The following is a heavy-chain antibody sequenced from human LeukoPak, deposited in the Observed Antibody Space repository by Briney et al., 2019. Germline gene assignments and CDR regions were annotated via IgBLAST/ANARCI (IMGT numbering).Heavy chain of an antibody. CDR2: ISAYNGNT. Sequence: ASVKVSCKASGYTFTSYGISWVRQAPGQGLEWMGWISAYNGNTNYAQKLQGRVTMTTDTSTSTAYMELRSLRSDDTAVYYCARFIVATINYYYYYYMDVWGKGTTVTISS. CDR1: GYTFTSYG. CDR3: ARFIVATINYYYYYYMDV. J-gene: IGHJ6*03. D-gene: IGHD5-12*01. V-gene: IGHV1-18*01.